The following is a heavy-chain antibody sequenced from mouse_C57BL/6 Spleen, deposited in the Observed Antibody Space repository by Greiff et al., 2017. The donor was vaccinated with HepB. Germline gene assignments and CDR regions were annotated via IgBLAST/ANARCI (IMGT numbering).Heavy chain of an antibody. CDR3: GRRGDYYGSSYSY. J-gene: IGHJ2*01. CDR1: GYTFTSYW. Sequence: QVQLQQPGAELVKPGASVKMSCKASGYTFTSYWITWVKQRPGQGLEWIGDIYPGSGSTNYNEKFTSKATLTVDTSSSTAYMQNSSLTSEDSAVYYCGRRGDYYGSSYSYWGQGTTLTVSS. V-gene: IGHV1-55*01. D-gene: IGHD1-1*01. CDR2: IYPGSGST.